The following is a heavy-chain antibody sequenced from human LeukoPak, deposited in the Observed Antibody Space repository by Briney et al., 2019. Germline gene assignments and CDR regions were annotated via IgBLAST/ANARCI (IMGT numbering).Heavy chain of an antibody. CDR3: TRDLGRYCSSTSCYTAAFDI. Sequence: PGGSLRLSCTASGFTFGDYAMSWVRQAPGKGLEWVGFIRSKAYGGTTVYAASVKGRFTISRDDSKSIAYLQMNSLKTEDTAVYYCTRDLGRYCSSTSCYTAAFDIWGQGTMVTVSS. CDR2: IRSKAYGGTT. J-gene: IGHJ3*02. D-gene: IGHD2-2*02. V-gene: IGHV3-49*04. CDR1: GFTFGDYA.